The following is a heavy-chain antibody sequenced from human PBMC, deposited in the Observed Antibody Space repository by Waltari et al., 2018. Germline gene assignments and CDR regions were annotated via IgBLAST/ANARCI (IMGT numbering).Heavy chain of an antibody. D-gene: IGHD1-7*01. CDR2: INPNSSYT. V-gene: IGHV1-2*02. J-gene: IGHJ4*02. CDR1: GYTLIDFY. Sequence: QAQLMQSGAEVRKPGASVQVSCKASGYTLIDFYLHWVRQAPGQGLEWVGWINPNSSYTKFAQKFQGRVSLTSDAAINTAYLELTSLRSDDTAVYYCARNYNYWGQGTPVIVSS. CDR3: ARNYNY.